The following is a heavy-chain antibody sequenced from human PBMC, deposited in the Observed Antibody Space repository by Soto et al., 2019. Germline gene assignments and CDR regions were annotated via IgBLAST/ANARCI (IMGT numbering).Heavy chain of an antibody. V-gene: IGHV4-39*01. Sequence: PSETLSLTCTVSGDSTRSSTYYWGWIRQPPGKGLEWIGSMFYSGNTYYNPSLKSRVTLSIDTSKNQFSLKLNSVTAADTAVYYCVSPEGYYGSSGYTLDFWGQGTLVTVSS. CDR2: MFYSGNT. CDR3: VSPEGYYGSSGYTLDF. CDR1: GDSTRSSTYY. D-gene: IGHD3-22*01. J-gene: IGHJ4*02.